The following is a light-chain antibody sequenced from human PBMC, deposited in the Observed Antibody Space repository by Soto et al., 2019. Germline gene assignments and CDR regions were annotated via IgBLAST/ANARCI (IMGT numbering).Light chain of an antibody. CDR3: QQYYSYPPT. CDR2: AAS. J-gene: IGKJ1*01. V-gene: IGKV1-8*01. CDR1: QGISSY. Sequence: AIRMTQSPSSFSASTGDRVTITCRASQGISSYLAWYQQKPGKAPKLLIYAASTLQSGVPSRFSGSGSGTDFTLTISCLQSEDLATYYCQQYYSYPPTFGQGTKVDIK.